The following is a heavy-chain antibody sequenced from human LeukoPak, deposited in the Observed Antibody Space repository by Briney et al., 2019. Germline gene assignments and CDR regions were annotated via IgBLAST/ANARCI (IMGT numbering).Heavy chain of an antibody. CDR2: IYHGDSDT. Sequence: GESLKISCTGSGYSFTCYWIGWVRQMPEKGLEWMGIIYHGDSDTRYSPSFQGQVTISADKSISTAYLQWNSLKASDTAMYYCARQIDYYDSRAYGYWGQGTLVTVSS. D-gene: IGHD3-22*01. J-gene: IGHJ4*02. V-gene: IGHV5-51*01. CDR1: GYSFTCYW. CDR3: ARQIDYYDSRAYGY.